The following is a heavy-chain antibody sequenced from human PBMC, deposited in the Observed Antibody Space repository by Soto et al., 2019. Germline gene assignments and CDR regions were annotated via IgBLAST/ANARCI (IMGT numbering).Heavy chain of an antibody. CDR2: IYYSGSS. J-gene: IGHJ4*02. Sequence: ASATLSLTCTVSGGSISSGSYHWSWIRQHPGKGLEWIGNIYYSGSSYYNPSLKSRATISIDTSKDQFSLRLGSVTAADTAVYYCARVEGSSYYFRHDCWGRGTLVTVSS. CDR1: GGSISSGSYH. D-gene: IGHD1-26*01. CDR3: ARVEGSSYYFRHDC. V-gene: IGHV4-31*03.